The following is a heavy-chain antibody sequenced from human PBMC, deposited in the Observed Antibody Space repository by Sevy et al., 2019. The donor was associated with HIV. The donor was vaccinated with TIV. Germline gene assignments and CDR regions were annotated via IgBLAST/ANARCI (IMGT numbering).Heavy chain of an antibody. CDR3: ARGKHVSDYYGSFDY. V-gene: IGHV3-53*01. Sequence: GGSLRLSYAASGLSVSDNFMNWVRQAPGKGLEWVSVIYIGHNTYYADSVKGRFTISRDNAKNTLYLQMNSLRVEDTAVYYCARGKHVSDYYGSFDYWGQGTLVTVSS. CDR2: IYIGHNT. CDR1: GLSVSDNF. D-gene: IGHD3-3*01. J-gene: IGHJ4*02.